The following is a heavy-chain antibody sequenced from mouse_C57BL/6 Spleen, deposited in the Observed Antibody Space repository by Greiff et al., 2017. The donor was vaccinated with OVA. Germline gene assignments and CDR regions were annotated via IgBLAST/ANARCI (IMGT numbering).Heavy chain of an antibody. D-gene: IGHD3-3*01. CDR2: IYPGSGST. CDR1: GYTFTSYW. Sequence: VQLQQPGAELVKPGASVKMSCKASGYTFTSYWITWVKQRPGQGLEWIGDIYPGSGSTKYNEKFKSKATLTVDTSSSTAYMQLSSLTSEDSAVYYCASEGRQRGWGAYWGQGTLVTVSA. CDR3: ASEGRQRGWGAY. V-gene: IGHV1-55*01. J-gene: IGHJ3*01.